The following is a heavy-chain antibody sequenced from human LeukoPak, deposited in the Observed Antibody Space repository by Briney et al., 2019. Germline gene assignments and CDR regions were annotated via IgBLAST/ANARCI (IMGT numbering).Heavy chain of an antibody. CDR3: ARGNSLIRF. CDR1: GYSISSGYY. V-gene: IGHV4-38-2*01. Sequence: PSETLSLTCDVSGYSISSGYYWGWIRPPPGKGREWIGNIFHSGGTYYNPSLKSRVTISVDTSKNQFSLKLSSVTAADTAIYYCARGNSLIRFWGQGTLVTVSS. D-gene: IGHD2/OR15-2a*01. CDR2: IFHSGGT. J-gene: IGHJ4*02.